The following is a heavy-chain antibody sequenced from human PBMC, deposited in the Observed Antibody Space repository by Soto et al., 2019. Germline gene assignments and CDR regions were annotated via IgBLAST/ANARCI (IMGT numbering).Heavy chain of an antibody. J-gene: IGHJ5*02. CDR2: IIPIFGTT. CDR3: ARDRTDSGYYTNWLDP. V-gene: IGHV1-69*06. D-gene: IGHD3-22*01. Sequence: SVKVSCKAAGGTFGSDAITWVRQAPGQGLEWVGRIIPIFGTTNYAQNLQGRVTISADKSTLTSYMELHSLTSDDTALYYCARDRTDSGYYTNWLDPWGQGTQVTVSS. CDR1: GGTFGSDA.